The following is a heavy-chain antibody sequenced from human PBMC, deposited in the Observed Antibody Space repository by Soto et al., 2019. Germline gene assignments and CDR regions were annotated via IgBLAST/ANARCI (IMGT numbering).Heavy chain of an antibody. CDR2: IWYDGSNK. CDR1: GFIFSNYG. CDR3: ARANTSPFDY. J-gene: IGHJ4*02. V-gene: IGHV3-33*01. Sequence: QVQLVESGGGVVQPGRSLRLSCGASGFIFSNYGMHWIRQAPGKGLEWVTIIWYDGSNKWYADSVKGRFIISRDDSKNMVYLQMNSLRVDDTAIYYCARANTSPFDYWGRGTLVTVSS.